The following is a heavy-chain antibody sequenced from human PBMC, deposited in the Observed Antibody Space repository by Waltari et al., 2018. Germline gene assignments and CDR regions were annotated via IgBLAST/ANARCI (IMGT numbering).Heavy chain of an antibody. CDR2: INAGNGNT. D-gene: IGHD3-22*01. V-gene: IGHV1-3*03. Sequence: SGYTFTSYAMHWVRQAPGQRLEWMGWINAGNGNTKYSQEFQGRVTITRDTSASTAYMELSSLRSEDMAVYYCARESSGYFLLDYWGQGTLVTVSS. J-gene: IGHJ4*02. CDR1: GYTFTSYA. CDR3: ARESSGYFLLDY.